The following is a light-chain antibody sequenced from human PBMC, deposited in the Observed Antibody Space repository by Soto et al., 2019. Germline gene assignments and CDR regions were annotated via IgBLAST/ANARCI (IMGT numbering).Light chain of an antibody. CDR3: QQSYSIPWT. CDR2: AAS. Sequence: DVQMTQSPSSLPASVGDRVTITCRASQSIGNYLNWYQQKPGKDPKLLIYAASSLQSSVPSRFSGSGSGTDFTLTIGSLQPEDFATYYCQQSYSIPWTFGQRTTVEIK. J-gene: IGKJ1*01. V-gene: IGKV1-39*01. CDR1: QSIGNY.